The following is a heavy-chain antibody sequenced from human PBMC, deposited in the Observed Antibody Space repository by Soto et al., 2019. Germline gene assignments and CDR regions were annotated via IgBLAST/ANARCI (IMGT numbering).Heavy chain of an antibody. D-gene: IGHD3-10*01. CDR2: ISSGRVTV. J-gene: IGHJ4*02. V-gene: IGHV3-48*01. Sequence: EVQLVESGGGLVQPGGSLRLSCVASGFTFSSYGVNWVRQAPGKGLEWVSYISSGRVTVSYADSVKGRFTISRDNAMNPLDLQMNSLRGEDTAVYYCARGGAARPDYWGQGTLVAVSS. CDR1: GFTFSSYG. CDR3: ARGGAARPDY.